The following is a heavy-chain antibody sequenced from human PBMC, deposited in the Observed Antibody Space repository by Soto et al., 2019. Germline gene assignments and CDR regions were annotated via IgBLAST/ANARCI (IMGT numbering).Heavy chain of an antibody. CDR3: VRRHVSATGIDWFDP. CDR2: INAANGDT. D-gene: IGHD6-13*01. V-gene: IGHV1-3*01. J-gene: IGHJ5*02. CDR1: GYTFTSYG. Sequence: SVKVSCKASGYTFTSYGIHWVRQAPGQRLEWMGWINAANGDTKYSPKFQGRVTITRDTSASTAYMELSSLRSEDTAVYYCVRRHVSATGIDWFDPWGQGTLVTVSS.